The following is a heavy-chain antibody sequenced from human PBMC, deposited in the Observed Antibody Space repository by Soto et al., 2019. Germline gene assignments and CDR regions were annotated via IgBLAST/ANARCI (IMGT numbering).Heavy chain of an antibody. CDR3: VRRHVSATGIDWFDP. CDR2: INAANGDT. D-gene: IGHD6-13*01. V-gene: IGHV1-3*01. J-gene: IGHJ5*02. CDR1: GYTFTSYG. Sequence: SVKVSCKASGYTFTSYGIHWVRQAPGQRLEWMGWINAANGDTKYSPKFQGRVTITRDTSASTAYMELSSLRSEDTAVYYCVRRHVSATGIDWFDPWGQGTLVTVSS.